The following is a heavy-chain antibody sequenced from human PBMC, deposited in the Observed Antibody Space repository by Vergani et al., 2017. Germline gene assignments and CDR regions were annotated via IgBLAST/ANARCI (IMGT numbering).Heavy chain of an antibody. CDR1: GFTFSSYW. Sequence: EVQLVESGGGLVQPGGSLRLSCAASGFTFSSYWMSWVRQAPGKGLEWVANIKQDGSEKYYADSVKGRFTISRDNSRNTLDLLMSSLRAEDTAIYYCVREGSYCGSTTCRNPSYVYYYHMDVWGEGTTVTVSS. V-gene: IGHV3-7*01. CDR2: IKQDGSEK. J-gene: IGHJ6*03. D-gene: IGHD2-21*01. CDR3: VREGSYCGSTTCRNPSYVYYYHMDV.